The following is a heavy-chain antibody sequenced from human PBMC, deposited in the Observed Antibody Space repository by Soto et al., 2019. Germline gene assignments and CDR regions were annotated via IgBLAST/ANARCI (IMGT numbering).Heavy chain of an antibody. CDR1: GFTFSSYG. V-gene: IGHV3-30*18. Sequence: QVQLVGSGGGVVQPGRSLRLSCAASGFTFSSYGMHWVRQAPGKGLEWVAVISYDGSNKYYADSVKGRFTISRDNSKNTLYLQMNSLRAEDTAVYYCAKDVVVVVAATDAFDIWGQGTMVTVSS. CDR3: AKDVVVVVAATDAFDI. J-gene: IGHJ3*02. CDR2: ISYDGSNK. D-gene: IGHD2-15*01.